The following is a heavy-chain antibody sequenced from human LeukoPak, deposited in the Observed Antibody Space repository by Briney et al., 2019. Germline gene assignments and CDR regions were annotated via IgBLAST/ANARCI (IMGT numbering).Heavy chain of an antibody. V-gene: IGHV1-69*05. CDR1: GYTFTSYA. Sequence: GASVKVSCKASGYTFTSYAMNWVRQAPGQGLEWMGGIIPIFGTANYAQKFQGRVTITTDESTSTAYMELSSLRSEDTAVYYCAGTPSSSYYDNAFDIWGQGTMVTVSS. CDR3: AGTPSSSYYDNAFDI. CDR2: IIPIFGTA. J-gene: IGHJ3*02. D-gene: IGHD6-13*01.